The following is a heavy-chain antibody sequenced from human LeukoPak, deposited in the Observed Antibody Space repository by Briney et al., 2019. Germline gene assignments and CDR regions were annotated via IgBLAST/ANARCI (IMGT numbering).Heavy chain of an antibody. CDR1: GFTFSGHY. CDR3: VREGNELLSKNFDY. J-gene: IGHJ4*02. D-gene: IGHD2-21*02. CDR2: INPHSGGT. Sequence: ASVKVCCKASGFTFSGHYIHWVRQAPGQGLEWMGYINPHSGGTSSPQKFQGRVTMTTDTSISAVYMELSSLTSDDTAMYYCVREGNELLSKNFDYWGQGSLVTVSS. V-gene: IGHV1-2*02.